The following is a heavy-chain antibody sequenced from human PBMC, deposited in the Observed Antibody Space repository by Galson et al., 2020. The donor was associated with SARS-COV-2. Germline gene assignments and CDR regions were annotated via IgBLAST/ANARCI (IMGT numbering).Heavy chain of an antibody. Sequence: GGSLRLSCTASGFTFNNYAMSWVRQAPGKGLEWVSAIGAGGGSTFYADSVKGRFTISRDNSKNTLHLQMDSLGAEDTAIYFCAKHIEKGSRAWRYWGQGALVAVSS. J-gene: IGHJ4*02. CDR3: AKHIEKGSRAWRY. CDR2: IGAGGGST. CDR1: GFTFNNYA. D-gene: IGHD2-21*01. V-gene: IGHV3-23*01.